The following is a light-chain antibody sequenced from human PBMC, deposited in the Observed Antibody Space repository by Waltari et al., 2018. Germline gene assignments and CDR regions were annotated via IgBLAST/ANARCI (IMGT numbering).Light chain of an antibody. CDR2: RSV. CDR1: SSNIGSNY. CDR3: VAWDDSLSGLWV. V-gene: IGLV1-47*01. Sequence: QSVLTQSPSASGTPGQRVTISCSGSSSNIGSNYVYWYQQLPGTAPKHLIYRSVQRPSGVPARFSGSKSGTSASLAISGLRSEDEGDYYCVAWDDSLSGLWVYGGRTKLTVL. J-gene: IGLJ3*02.